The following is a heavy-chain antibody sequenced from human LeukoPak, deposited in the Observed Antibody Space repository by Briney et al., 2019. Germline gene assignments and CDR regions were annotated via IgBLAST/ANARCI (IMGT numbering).Heavy chain of an antibody. V-gene: IGHV4-34*01. CDR3: ARVRALYYYGSGSPYYFDY. CDR2: INHSGST. Sequence: SETLSLTCAVYGGSFSGYYWSWIRQPPGKGLEWIGEINHSGSTYYNPSLKSRVTISVATSKNQFSLKLSSVTAADTAVYYCARVRALYYYGSGSPYYFDYWGQGTLVTVSS. J-gene: IGHJ4*02. D-gene: IGHD3-10*01. CDR1: GGSFSGYY.